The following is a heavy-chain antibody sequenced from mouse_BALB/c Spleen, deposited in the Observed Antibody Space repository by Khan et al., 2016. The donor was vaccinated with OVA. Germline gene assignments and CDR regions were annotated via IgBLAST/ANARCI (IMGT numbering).Heavy chain of an antibody. CDR1: GYTFPDYY. CDR2: IYPGSDNT. V-gene: IGHV1-77*01. CDR3: AREWAAWFPY. J-gene: IGHJ3*01. Sequence: VQLQESGAELARPGASVTLSCKASGYTFPDYYINWMRQRTGQGLEWIGEIYPGSDNTYYNEKFKGKATLTADKSSSTAYMQLSSLTSEDSAVYFCAREWAAWFPYWGQGTLVTVSA.